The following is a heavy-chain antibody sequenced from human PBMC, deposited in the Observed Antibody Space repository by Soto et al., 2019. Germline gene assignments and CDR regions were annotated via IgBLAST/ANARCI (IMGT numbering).Heavy chain of an antibody. Sequence: EVQLVESGGGLIQPGGSLRLSCAASGFAVSSKYMTWVRQAPGKGLEWVSVIYGGGTTYYADSVKGRFTISRDTSKNTSSLQTTSLRAEDTAVYYCVQTTGWPGFDFWGQGTLVTVSS. D-gene: IGHD6-19*01. J-gene: IGHJ4*02. CDR2: IYGGGTT. CDR3: VQTTGWPGFDF. CDR1: GFAVSSKY. V-gene: IGHV3-53*01.